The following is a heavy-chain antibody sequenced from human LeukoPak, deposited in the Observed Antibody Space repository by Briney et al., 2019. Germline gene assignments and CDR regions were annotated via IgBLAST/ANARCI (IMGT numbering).Heavy chain of an antibody. J-gene: IGHJ4*02. Sequence: GASVKVSCKASGCTFTSYGINWVRQAPGQGPEWMGWISPYNGNTNYAQKFQGRVTMTTDRSTSTAHMEMRSLRSDDTALYYCAKGSSSFFYDSSGYYDLTFDSWGQGTLVTVSS. CDR1: GCTFTSYG. V-gene: IGHV1-18*01. D-gene: IGHD3-22*01. CDR3: AKGSSSFFYDSSGYYDLTFDS. CDR2: ISPYNGNT.